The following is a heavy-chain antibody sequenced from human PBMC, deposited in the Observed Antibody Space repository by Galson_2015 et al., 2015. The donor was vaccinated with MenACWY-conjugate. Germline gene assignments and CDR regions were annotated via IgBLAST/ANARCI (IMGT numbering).Heavy chain of an antibody. D-gene: IGHD5-24*01. J-gene: IGHJ6*02. CDR2: INGVGST. Sequence: ETLSLTCAVYGGSFSGYYWSWIRQPPGKGLEWIGGINGVGSTNYDPSLKSQVTISVDTSKSQFSLKLSSVTAADTAVYYCARGGQRSRPGYNWRYNSYYGIDVWGQGTTVTVSS. V-gene: IGHV4-34*01. CDR1: GGSFSGYY. CDR3: ARGGQRSRPGYNWRYNSYYGIDV.